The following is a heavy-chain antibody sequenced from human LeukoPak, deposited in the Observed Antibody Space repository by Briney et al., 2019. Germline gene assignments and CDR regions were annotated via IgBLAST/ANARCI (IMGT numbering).Heavy chain of an antibody. J-gene: IGHJ3*02. V-gene: IGHV3-30*02. D-gene: IGHD3-22*01. CDR2: IRYDGSNK. CDR1: GFTFSSYG. CDR3: AKDLRGITMIVVGHWSFDI. Sequence: PGGSLRLSCAASGFTFSSYGMHWVRQAPGKGLEWVAFIRYDGSNKYYADSVKGRFTISRDNSKNTLYLQMNSLRAEDTAVYYCAKDLRGITMIVVGHWSFDIWGQGTMVTVSS.